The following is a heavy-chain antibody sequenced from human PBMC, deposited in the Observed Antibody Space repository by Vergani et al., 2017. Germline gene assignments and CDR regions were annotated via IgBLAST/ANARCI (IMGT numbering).Heavy chain of an antibody. CDR2: IYYTGSA. CDR1: GGSISSSSHF. Sequence: QLQLHKSGPGLVKPSETLSLTCTLSGGSISSSSHFWGWLRQTPGKGLEWIGSIYYTGSAYYNPSLKSRVSISVDASKNQFSLKLSSVTAADSAVYYCARHDSGHYDASDYGLDVRGQGTTVSVSS. CDR3: ARHDSGHYDASDYGLDV. D-gene: IGHD3-16*01. J-gene: IGHJ6*02. V-gene: IGHV4-39*01.